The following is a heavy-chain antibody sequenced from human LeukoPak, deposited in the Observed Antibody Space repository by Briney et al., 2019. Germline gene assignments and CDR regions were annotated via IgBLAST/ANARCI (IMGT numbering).Heavy chain of an antibody. J-gene: IGHJ4*02. CDR3: ARAEGNYDFWSGYYYRRAFDY. Sequence: GASVKVSCKASGYTLSTFGISWVRQAPGQGLEWMGWIGAYNGNTKYGQKFQGRVTVITDTSTSTAYMEVRSLRSDDTAVYYCARAEGNYDFWSGYYYRRAFDYWGQGTLVTVSS. D-gene: IGHD3-3*01. V-gene: IGHV1-18*01. CDR1: GYTLSTFG. CDR2: IGAYNGNT.